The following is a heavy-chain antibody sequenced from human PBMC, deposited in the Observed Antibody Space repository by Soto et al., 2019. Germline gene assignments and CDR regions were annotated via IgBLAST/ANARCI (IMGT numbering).Heavy chain of an antibody. CDR3: ARGHGWLRRNRFDY. CDR1: GGSFSGYY. J-gene: IGHJ4*02. D-gene: IGHD5-12*01. Sequence: SETLSLTCAVYGGSFSGYYWSWIRQPPGKGLEWIGEINHSGSTNYNPSLKSRVTISVDTSKNQFSLKLSSVTAADTAVYYCARGHGWLRRNRFDYWGQGTLVTVSS. V-gene: IGHV4-34*01. CDR2: INHSGST.